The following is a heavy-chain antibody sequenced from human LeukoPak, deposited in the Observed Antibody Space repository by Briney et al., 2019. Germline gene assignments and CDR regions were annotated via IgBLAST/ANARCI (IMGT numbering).Heavy chain of an antibody. D-gene: IGHD1-1*01. CDR2: IYGGVNT. Sequence: GGSLRLSCAASGFTVSSNYMSWVRQAPGKGLEWVSVIYGGVNTVYADSVQGRFTISRDNSMNTLYLQMSSLRAEDTAVYYCAKSPKTGFLFDYWGKGTLVTVSS. J-gene: IGHJ4*02. CDR1: GFTVSSNY. CDR3: AKSPKTGFLFDY. V-gene: IGHV3-66*01.